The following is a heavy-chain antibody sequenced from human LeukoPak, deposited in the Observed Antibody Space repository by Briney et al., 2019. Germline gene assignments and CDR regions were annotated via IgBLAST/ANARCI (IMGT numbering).Heavy chain of an antibody. CDR1: GGSISSYY. CDR2: IYYSGST. D-gene: IGHD2-15*01. V-gene: IGHV4-59*01. J-gene: IGHJ4*02. Sequence: PSETLSLTCTVSGGSISSYYWSWIRQPPGKGLEWIGYIYYSGSTNYNPSLKSRVTISVDTSKNQFSPKLSSVTAADTAVYYCAREGSYCSGGSCYSPFDYWGQETLVTVSS. CDR3: AREGSYCSGGSCYSPFDY.